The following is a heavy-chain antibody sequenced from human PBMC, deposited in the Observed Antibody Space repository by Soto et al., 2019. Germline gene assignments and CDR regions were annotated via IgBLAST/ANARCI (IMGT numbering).Heavy chain of an antibody. CDR2: ISSSSSFI. J-gene: IGHJ4*02. CDR1: GFTFSSYS. V-gene: IGHV3-21*01. CDR3: ARSYDILTGYSGFDY. Sequence: EVQLVESGVGLVKPGGSLRLSCAASGFTFSSYSMNWVRQAPGKGLEWVSSISSSSSFIYYADSVKGRFTISRDNAKNSLYLQMNSLRAEDTAMFYCARSYDILTGYSGFDYWGQGTLVTVSS. D-gene: IGHD3-9*01.